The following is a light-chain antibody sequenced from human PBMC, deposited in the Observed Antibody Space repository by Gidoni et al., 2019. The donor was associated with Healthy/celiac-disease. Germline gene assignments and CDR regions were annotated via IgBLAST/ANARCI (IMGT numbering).Light chain of an antibody. V-gene: IGLV3-1*01. J-gene: IGLJ2*01. CDR3: QAWDSSTGV. CDR1: KVGDKY. CDR2: QDS. Sequence: SYALTQPPSVSVSPGQTASITCSGDKVGDKYACWYQQKPGQPPVLVIDQDSKRPSGIPERFSGSNSGNTATLTISGTQAMDEADYYCQAWDSSTGVFGGGTKLTVL.